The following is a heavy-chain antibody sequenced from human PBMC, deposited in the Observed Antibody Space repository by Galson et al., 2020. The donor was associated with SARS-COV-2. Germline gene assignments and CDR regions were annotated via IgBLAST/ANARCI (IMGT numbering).Heavy chain of an antibody. CDR2: ISYDGTNM. CDR3: ARDMNGMAGAFDI. Sequence: GGSLRLSCVASGFTFSIYAIHWVRQAPVKGLEWVAVISYDGTNMYYADSVRGRITISRDNSKNTVFLQMNSLRGEDTAIYFCARDMNGMAGAFDIWGQGTTVTVSS. CDR1: GFTFSIYA. D-gene: IGHD6-19*01. J-gene: IGHJ3*02. V-gene: IGHV3-30*04.